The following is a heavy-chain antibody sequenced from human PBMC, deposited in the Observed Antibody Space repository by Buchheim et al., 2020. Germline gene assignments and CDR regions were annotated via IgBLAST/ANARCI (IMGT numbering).Heavy chain of an antibody. CDR2: INHSGST. CDR1: GGSFSGYY. D-gene: IGHD4-23*01. J-gene: IGHJ5*02. CDR3: ARRPRYGGNSPRWFDP. Sequence: QVQLQQWGAGLLKPSETLSLTCAVYGGSFSGYYWSWIRQPPGKGLEWIGEINHSGSTNFNPSLKSRVTISVDTSKNQFSLKLSSVTAADTAVYYCARRPRYGGNSPRWFDPWGQGTL. V-gene: IGHV4-34*01.